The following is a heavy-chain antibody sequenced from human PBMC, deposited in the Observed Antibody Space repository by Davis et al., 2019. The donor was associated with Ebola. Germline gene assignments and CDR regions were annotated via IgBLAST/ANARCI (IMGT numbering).Heavy chain of an antibody. CDR2: IYHSENI. CDR1: GASISSGAW. D-gene: IGHD2-21*01. Sequence: PSETLSPTCAVPGASISSGAWWSWVRQSPGKGLEWIGQIYHSENINYNPSLKSRVTMSVDKSKNQFSLQLSSVTATDTAMYYCARHRIYCVGNNCNYYFDFWGQGTLVTVSS. V-gene: IGHV4-4*02. CDR3: ARHRIYCVGNNCNYYFDF. J-gene: IGHJ4*02.